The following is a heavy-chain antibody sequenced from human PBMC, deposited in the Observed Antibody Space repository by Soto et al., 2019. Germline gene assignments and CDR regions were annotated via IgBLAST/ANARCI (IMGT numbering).Heavy chain of an antibody. Sequence: EVQLLESGGGLVQPGGSLRLSCAASGFAFSSYAMRWVRQAPGKGLEWVSAISGSGDSTYYADSVKGRFTISRDNSKNTLYLQMNSLRAEDTAVHYCARRGSGSYYDYWGQGTLGTVSS. CDR1: GFAFSSYA. D-gene: IGHD1-26*01. CDR3: ARRGSGSYYDY. J-gene: IGHJ4*02. CDR2: ISGSGDST. V-gene: IGHV3-23*01.